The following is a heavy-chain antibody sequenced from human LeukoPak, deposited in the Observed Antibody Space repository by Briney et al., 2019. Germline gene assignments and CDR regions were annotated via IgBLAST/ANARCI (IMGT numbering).Heavy chain of an antibody. CDR2: IGGSGGST. CDR3: AKDSKWEHYFDY. CDR1: GFTFSSYA. D-gene: IGHD1-26*01. Sequence: GGSLRLSCAASGFTFSSYAMRWVPQAPGKGLEWVSGIGGSGGSTYNADSVKGRFTISRDNSKNTVYLQMNSLRAEDTAVYYCAKDSKWEHYFDYWGQGTLVTVSS. J-gene: IGHJ4*02. V-gene: IGHV3-23*01.